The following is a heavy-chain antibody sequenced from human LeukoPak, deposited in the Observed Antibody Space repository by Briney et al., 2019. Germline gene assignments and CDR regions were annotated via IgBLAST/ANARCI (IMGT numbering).Heavy chain of an antibody. Sequence: SETLSLTCAVFGYSISSGYYWGWIRQPPGKGLEWIGSIYHSGSTYYNPSLKSRVTISVDTSKNQFSLKLSSVTAADTAVYYCARTHYDYGDYEGFDYWGQGTLVTVSS. V-gene: IGHV4-38-2*01. CDR2: IYHSGST. J-gene: IGHJ4*02. CDR1: GYSISSGYY. CDR3: ARTHYDYGDYEGFDY. D-gene: IGHD4-17*01.